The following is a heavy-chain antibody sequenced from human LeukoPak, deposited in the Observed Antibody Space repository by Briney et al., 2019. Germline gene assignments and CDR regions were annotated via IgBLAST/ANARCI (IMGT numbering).Heavy chain of an antibody. CDR3: TRADYYYASGH. D-gene: IGHD3-10*01. J-gene: IGHJ4*02. CDR1: GFTFTDHY. V-gene: IGHV3-11*04. CDR2: ISSGGNII. Sequence: GGSLRLSCAASGFTFTDHYMSWVRQAPGKGLEWVSYISSGGNIIYYADSVKGRFTISRDNAKNSLFLQMNSLRAEDTAVYYCTRADYYYASGHWAQGTLVTASS.